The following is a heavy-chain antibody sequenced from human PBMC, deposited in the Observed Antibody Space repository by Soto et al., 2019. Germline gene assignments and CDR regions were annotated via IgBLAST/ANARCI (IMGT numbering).Heavy chain of an antibody. J-gene: IGHJ4*02. Sequence: SETLSLTCTVSGGSMSSNYWTWIRQSPGKGLEWIGYIYYTGSTKYNPSLKSRVTISLDTSKNQFSLRLTSVTSADTAVYYCARGGSYGDFFDYWGQGAQVTVSS. CDR2: IYYTGST. CDR3: ARGGSYGDFFDY. V-gene: IGHV4-59*01. D-gene: IGHD4-17*01. CDR1: GGSMSSNY.